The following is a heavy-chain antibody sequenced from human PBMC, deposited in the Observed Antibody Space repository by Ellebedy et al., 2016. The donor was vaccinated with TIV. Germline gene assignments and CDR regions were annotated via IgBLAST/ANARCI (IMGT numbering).Heavy chain of an antibody. V-gene: IGHV3-7*01. Sequence: GESLKISCAASGFTFSSYWMSWVRQAPGKGLEWVASIKQDGSERPYVDSVKGRFTISRDNARNSLYLQISSLRAEGTAVYYCARDQGWAVAGTTRFDCWGQGTLVTVSS. J-gene: IGHJ4*02. CDR3: ARDQGWAVAGTTRFDC. D-gene: IGHD6-19*01. CDR1: GFTFSSYW. CDR2: IKQDGSER.